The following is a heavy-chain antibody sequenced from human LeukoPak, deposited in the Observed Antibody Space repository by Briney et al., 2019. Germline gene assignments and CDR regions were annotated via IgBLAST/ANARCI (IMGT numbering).Heavy chain of an antibody. CDR1: GFTFSSYS. J-gene: IGHJ6*02. CDR2: ISSSSSYI. D-gene: IGHD3-3*01. CDR3: ARTMRGIRFLEWSGYYGMDV. Sequence: PGGSLRLSCAASGFTFSSYSMNWVRQAPGKGLEWVSSISSSSSYIYYADSVKGRFTISRDNAKNSLYLQMNSLRDEDTAVYYCARTMRGIRFLEWSGYYGMDVWGQGTTVTVSS. V-gene: IGHV3-21*01.